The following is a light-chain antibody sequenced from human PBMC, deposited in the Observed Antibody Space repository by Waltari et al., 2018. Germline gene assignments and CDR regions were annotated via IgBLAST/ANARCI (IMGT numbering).Light chain of an antibody. CDR2: DDR. CDR3: QGCDSSTDHVV. J-gene: IGLJ2*01. CDR1: NIGSKS. V-gene: IGLV3-21*02. Sequence: SYVLTQPPSVSVAPGQTARMTCGGKNIGSKSVHGYQQKPGQAPVLVVYDDRDRPSGIPERFSGSNSGNTATLTISRVEAGDEADYYCQGCDSSTDHVVFGGGTKLTVL.